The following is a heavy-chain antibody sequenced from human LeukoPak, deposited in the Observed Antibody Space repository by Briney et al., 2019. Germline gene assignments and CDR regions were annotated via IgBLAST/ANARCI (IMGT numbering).Heavy chain of an antibody. CDR2: ISTYNGDT. V-gene: IGHV1-18*04. Sequence: ASVKASCKASGYIFTRYAISWVRQAPGQGLEWMGWISTYNGDTNYTKKFQGRVTMTTDTSTTTAYMELRSLRSDDTAVYYCARDPSNSSGRRPYFDYWGQGTLVTVSS. J-gene: IGHJ4*02. D-gene: IGHD6-19*01. CDR3: ARDPSNSSGRRPYFDY. CDR1: GYIFTRYA.